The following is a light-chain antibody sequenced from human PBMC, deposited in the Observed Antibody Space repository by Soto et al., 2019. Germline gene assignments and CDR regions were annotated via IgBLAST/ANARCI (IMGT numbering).Light chain of an antibody. V-gene: IGKV3-20*01. CDR1: RSFASSY. Sequence: IVLTQSPGTLSLSPGERATLSCRASRSFASSYLAWYQRKPGQAPRLLIYAASNRATGIPDRFTGSGSGTDFTLTISRVEPEDFAVYYCQQYGPSPPYTFGQGTKVEIK. CDR2: AAS. CDR3: QQYGPSPPYT. J-gene: IGKJ2*01.